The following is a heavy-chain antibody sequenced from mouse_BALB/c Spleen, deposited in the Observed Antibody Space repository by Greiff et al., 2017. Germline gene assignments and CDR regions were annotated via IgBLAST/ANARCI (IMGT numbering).Heavy chain of an antibody. CDR2: IYPSDSYT. CDR3: TRYDDGDYAMDY. V-gene: IGHV1-69*02. CDR1: GYTFTSYW. Sequence: QVQLQQPGAELVRPGASVKLSCKASGYTFTSYWINWVKQRPGQGLEWIGNIYPSDSYTNYNQKFKDKATLTVDKSSSTAYMQLSSPTSEDSAVYYCTRYDDGDYAMDYWGQGTSVTVSS. J-gene: IGHJ4*01. D-gene: IGHD2-14*01.